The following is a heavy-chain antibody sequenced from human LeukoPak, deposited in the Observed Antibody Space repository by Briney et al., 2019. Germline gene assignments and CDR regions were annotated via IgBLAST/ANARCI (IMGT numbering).Heavy chain of an antibody. J-gene: IGHJ6*03. Sequence: GGSLRLSCAASGFTFSSYDMHWVRQAPGKGLEWVAVISYDGSNKYYADSVKGRFTISRDNSKNTLYLQMNSLRAEDTAVYYCARGGNTMIVVVKYMDVWGKGTTVTVSS. CDR3: ARGGNTMIVVVKYMDV. V-gene: IGHV3-30*03. CDR1: GFTFSSYD. CDR2: ISYDGSNK. D-gene: IGHD3-22*01.